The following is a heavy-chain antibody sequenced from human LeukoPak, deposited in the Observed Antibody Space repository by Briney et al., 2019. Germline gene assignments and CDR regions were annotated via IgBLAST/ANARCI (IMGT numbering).Heavy chain of an antibody. CDR1: GGSFSGYY. CDR2: INHSGST. J-gene: IGHJ4*02. Sequence: PSETLSLTCAVYGGSFSGYYWSWIRQPPGKGLEWIGEINHSGSTNYNPSLKSRVTISVDTSKNQFSLKLSSVTAADTAVYYCARPYSSYYGSGSYYYWGQGNLVTVSS. D-gene: IGHD3-10*01. V-gene: IGHV4-34*01. CDR3: ARPYSSYYGSGSYYY.